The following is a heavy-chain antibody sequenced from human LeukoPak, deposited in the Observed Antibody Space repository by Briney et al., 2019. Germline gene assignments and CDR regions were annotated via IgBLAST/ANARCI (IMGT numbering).Heavy chain of an antibody. CDR3: ARSHSLYYYGMDV. CDR2: INHSGST. CDR1: GGSFSGYY. Sequence: PSETLSLTCAVYGGSFSGYYWSWIRQPPGKGLEWIGEINHSGSTNYNPSLKSRVTISVDTSENQFSLKLSSVTAADTAVYYCARSHSLYYYGMDVWGQGTTVTVSS. J-gene: IGHJ6*02. V-gene: IGHV4-34*01.